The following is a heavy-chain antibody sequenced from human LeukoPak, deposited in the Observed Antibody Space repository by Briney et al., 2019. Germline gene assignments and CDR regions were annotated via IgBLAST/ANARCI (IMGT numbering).Heavy chain of an antibody. J-gene: IGHJ4*02. CDR2: ISASGST. CDR3: AREITVTRPFDY. CDR1: NSSISIYY. Sequence: SSETLSLTCTVSNSSISIYYWSWVRQPAGKGLEWIGRISASGSTNYNPSLKSRVTMSVDTSKNQFSLKLSSVTAADTAVYYCAREITVTRPFDYWGQGTLVTVSS. V-gene: IGHV4-4*07. D-gene: IGHD4-17*01.